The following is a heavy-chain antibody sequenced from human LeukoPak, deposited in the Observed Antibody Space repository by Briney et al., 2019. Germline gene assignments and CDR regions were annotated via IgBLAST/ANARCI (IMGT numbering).Heavy chain of an antibody. CDR1: GGSIRGSSDY. V-gene: IGHV4-39*01. J-gene: IGHJ4*02. CDR2: IYYSGST. Sequence: SETLSLTCTVSGGSIRGSSDYWGWNRQSPGKGLEWIGSIYYSGSTYYNPSLKSRVTISVDTSKNQFYVKLTSVTAADTAVYYCARNESVLGTTGLNDFFDDWGQGTLVTVSS. D-gene: IGHD1-26*01. CDR3: ARNESVLGTTGLNDFFDD.